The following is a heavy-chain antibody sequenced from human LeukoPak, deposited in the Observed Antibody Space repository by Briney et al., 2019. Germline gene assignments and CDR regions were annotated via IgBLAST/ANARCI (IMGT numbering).Heavy chain of an antibody. J-gene: IGHJ6*02. Sequence: SETLSLTCTVSGGSISNYYWSWIRQPPGKGLEWIGYIYHSGTINYNPSLKSRVTISVDTSKNQFSLKLSSVTAADTAVYYCARVDEGGYYYYGMDVWGQGTTVTVSS. CDR2: IYHSGTI. D-gene: IGHD3-16*01. CDR3: ARVDEGGYYYYGMDV. V-gene: IGHV4-59*01. CDR1: GGSISNYY.